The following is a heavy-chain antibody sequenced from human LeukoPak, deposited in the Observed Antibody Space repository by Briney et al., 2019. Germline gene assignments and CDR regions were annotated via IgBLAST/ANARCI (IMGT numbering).Heavy chain of an antibody. V-gene: IGHV4-39*01. CDR2: IYYSGST. Sequence: PSETLSLTCTVSGGSISSSSYYWGWIRQPPGKGLEWIGSIYYSGSTYYNPSLKSRVTISVDTSKSQFSLKLSSVTAADTAVYYCASYSDADTGRRSHAYDWGQGTLVTVSS. D-gene: IGHD5-18*01. J-gene: IGHJ4*02. CDR3: ASYSDADTGRRSHAYD. CDR1: GGSISSSSYY.